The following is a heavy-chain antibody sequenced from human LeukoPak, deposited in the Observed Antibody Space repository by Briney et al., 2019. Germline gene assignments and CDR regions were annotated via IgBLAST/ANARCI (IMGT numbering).Heavy chain of an antibody. CDR2: IIPILGIA. V-gene: IGHV1-69*04. CDR1: GGTFSSYA. Sequence: ASVKVSCKASGGTFSSYAISWVRQAPGQGLEWTGRIIPILGIANYAQKFQGRVTITADKSTSTAYMELSSLRSEDTAVYYCATRLYYYDSSRSWTDYWGQGTLVTVSS. CDR3: ATRLYYYDSSRSWTDY. J-gene: IGHJ4*02. D-gene: IGHD3-22*01.